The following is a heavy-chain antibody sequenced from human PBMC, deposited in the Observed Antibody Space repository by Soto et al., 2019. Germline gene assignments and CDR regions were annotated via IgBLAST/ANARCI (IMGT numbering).Heavy chain of an antibody. CDR2: ITWNSGSI. D-gene: IGHD6-19*01. Sequence: GGSLRLSCAASRFTFDDYAMHWVRQAPGKGLEWVSGITWNSGSIGYADSVKGRFTISRDNAKNSLYLQMNSLRAEDTALYYCAKDIGAVAGTGFDYWGQGTLVTVSS. V-gene: IGHV3-9*01. CDR3: AKDIGAVAGTGFDY. J-gene: IGHJ4*02. CDR1: RFTFDDYA.